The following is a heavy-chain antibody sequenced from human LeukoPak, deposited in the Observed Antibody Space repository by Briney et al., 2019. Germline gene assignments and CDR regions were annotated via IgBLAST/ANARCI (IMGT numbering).Heavy chain of an antibody. D-gene: IGHD6-13*01. CDR2: IWYDGSKK. CDR3: ARDLSSRAPYYFDY. J-gene: IGHJ4*02. V-gene: IGHV3-33*01. Sequence: GGSLRLSCAASGFTFSRYGMHWVRQAPGKGLEWVAVIWYDGSKKYYVDSVKGRFTVSRDNSKNTLYLQMNSLRAEDTAVYYCARDLSSRAPYYFDYWGQGTLVTVSS. CDR1: GFTFSRYG.